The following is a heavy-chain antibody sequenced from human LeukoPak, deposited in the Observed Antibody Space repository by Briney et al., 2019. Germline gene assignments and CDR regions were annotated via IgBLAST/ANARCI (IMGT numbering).Heavy chain of an antibody. V-gene: IGHV1-46*01. Sequence: GASVKVSCKASGYTFTSYNMHWVRQAPGQGLEWMGIINPSGGSTNYAQKFQGRVTMTRDTSTSTVDMELSSLRSEDTAVYYCARELAGGYFDYWGQGTLVTVSS. CDR3: ARELAGGYFDY. J-gene: IGHJ4*02. D-gene: IGHD3-10*01. CDR2: INPSGGST. CDR1: GYTFTSYN.